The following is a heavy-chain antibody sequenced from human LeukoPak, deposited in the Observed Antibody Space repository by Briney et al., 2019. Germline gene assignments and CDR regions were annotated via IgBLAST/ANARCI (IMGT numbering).Heavy chain of an antibody. V-gene: IGHV4-39*01. CDR1: GGSIYSSTYY. CDR2: IFYSGRT. J-gene: IGHJ5*02. CDR3: ARGFYYYDSSGYFWFDP. D-gene: IGHD3-22*01. Sequence: SGTLSLTCTVSGGSIYSSTYYWGWIRQPPGKGLEWIGGIFYSGRTYYNPSLKSRVTISVDTSKNQFSLKLSSVTAADTAVYYCARGFYYYDSSGYFWFDPWGQGTLVTVSS.